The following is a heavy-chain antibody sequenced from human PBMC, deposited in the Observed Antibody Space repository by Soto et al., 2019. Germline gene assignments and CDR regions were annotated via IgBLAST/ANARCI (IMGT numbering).Heavy chain of an antibody. D-gene: IGHD3-9*01. J-gene: IGHJ4*02. CDR3: AKDLSYFDWLLLQN. V-gene: IGHV3-23*01. Sequence: EVQLLESGGGLVQPGGSLRLSCAASGFTFSSYAMSWVRQAPGKGLEWVSAISGSGGSTYYADSVKGRFTISRDNSKNTLYLQMNSLRAEDTPVYYCAKDLSYFDWLLLQNWGQGTLVTVSS. CDR2: ISGSGGST. CDR1: GFTFSSYA.